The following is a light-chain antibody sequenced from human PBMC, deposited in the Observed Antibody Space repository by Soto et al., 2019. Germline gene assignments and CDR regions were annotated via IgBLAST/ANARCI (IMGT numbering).Light chain of an antibody. CDR3: QQTDSFPLT. J-gene: IGKJ5*01. CDR2: AAS. V-gene: IGKV1-12*01. Sequence: DIQMTQSPSSVSASVGDRVTITCRASQGISTWLDWYQQRPGRAPKVLIYAASSLQSGVPSRFSGSGSGTHFTLTISSLQPEDFATYYCQQTDSFPLTFGQGTRLEIK. CDR1: QGISTW.